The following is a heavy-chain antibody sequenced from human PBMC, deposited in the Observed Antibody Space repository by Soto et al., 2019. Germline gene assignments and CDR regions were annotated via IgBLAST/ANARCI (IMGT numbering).Heavy chain of an antibody. D-gene: IGHD6-13*01. Sequence: PSETLSLTCTVSGGSISSYYWSWIRQPPGKGLEWIGYIYYSGSTNYNPSLKSRVTISVDTSKNQFSLKLSSVTAADTAVYYCARLFSAAAGDAFVIWGQGTMVTVSS. J-gene: IGHJ3*02. V-gene: IGHV4-59*08. CDR1: GGSISSYY. CDR3: ARLFSAAAGDAFVI. CDR2: IYYSGST.